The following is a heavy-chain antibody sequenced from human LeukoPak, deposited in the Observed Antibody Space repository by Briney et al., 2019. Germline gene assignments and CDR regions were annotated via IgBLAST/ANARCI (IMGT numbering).Heavy chain of an antibody. CDR2: IYYSGST. V-gene: IGHV4-39*01. D-gene: IGHD6-13*01. Sequence: SETLSLTCTVSGGSISSSSYYWGWIRQPPGKGLEWIGSIYYSGSTYYNPSLKSRVTVSVDTSKNQFSLKLSSVTAADTAVYYCARLARIAAAARSVDYWGQGTLVTVSS. CDR1: GGSISSSSYY. CDR3: ARLARIAAAARSVDY. J-gene: IGHJ4*02.